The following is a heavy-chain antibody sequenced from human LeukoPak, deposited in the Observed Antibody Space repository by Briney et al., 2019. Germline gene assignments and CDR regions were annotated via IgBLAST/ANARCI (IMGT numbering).Heavy chain of an antibody. CDR2: FDPEDGET. CDR3: ATAPHYDILTGGAFDI. J-gene: IGHJ3*02. V-gene: IGHV1-24*01. D-gene: IGHD3-9*01. Sequence: ASVKVSYKVSGYTLTELSMHWVRQAPGKGLEWMGGFDPEDGETIYAQKFQGRVTMTEDTSTDTAYMELSSLRSEDTAVYYCATAPHYDILTGGAFDIWGQGTMVTVSS. CDR1: GYTLTELS.